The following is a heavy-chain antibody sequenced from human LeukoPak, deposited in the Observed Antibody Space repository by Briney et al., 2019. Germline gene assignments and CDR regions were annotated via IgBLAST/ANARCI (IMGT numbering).Heavy chain of an antibody. V-gene: IGHV3-49*04. J-gene: IGHJ4*02. CDR1: GFTFGDYA. CDR3: ATNSDWRFDY. D-gene: IGHD6-19*01. Sequence: GGSLRLSCIASGFTFGDYAMSWVRQAPGEGLEWVGFIRSKVHGGTTEYAASVKGRFTISRDESKSIAYLQMNSLKTEDTAVYYCATNSDWRFDYWGQGTLVTVSS. CDR2: IRSKVHGGTT.